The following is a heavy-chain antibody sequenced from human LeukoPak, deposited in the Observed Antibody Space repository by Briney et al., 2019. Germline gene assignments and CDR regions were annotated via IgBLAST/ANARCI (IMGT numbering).Heavy chain of an antibody. J-gene: IGHJ4*02. Sequence: GGSLRLSCAASGFTLSSYSMNWVRQAPGQGLEWGASISSSSIYIYYADSVKGRFTISRDNAKNSLYLQMNSLRAEDTAVYYCAKVYTALARDFDYWGQGTLVTVSS. CDR3: AKVYTALARDFDY. CDR2: ISSSSIYI. CDR1: GFTLSSYS. D-gene: IGHD5-18*01. V-gene: IGHV3-21*01.